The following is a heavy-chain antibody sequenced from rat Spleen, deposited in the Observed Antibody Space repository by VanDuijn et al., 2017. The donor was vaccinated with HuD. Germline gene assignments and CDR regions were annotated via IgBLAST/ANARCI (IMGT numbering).Heavy chain of an antibody. CDR1: GFTFSTFP. D-gene: IGHD2-1*01. CDR3: TRDSDIPTYYFDF. J-gene: IGHJ2*01. CDR2: IGSSGGST. Sequence: EVQLVESGGGLVQPGRSMKLSCAASGFTFSTFPMAWVRQAPTKGLEWVATIGSSGGSTFYRDSVKGRFTISRDNAKNTLYLQMNILRSEDTATYYCTRDSDIPTYYFDFWGQGVMVTVSS. V-gene: IGHV5-46*01.